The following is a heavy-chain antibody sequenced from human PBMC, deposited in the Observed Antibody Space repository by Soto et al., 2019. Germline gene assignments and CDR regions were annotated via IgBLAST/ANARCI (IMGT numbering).Heavy chain of an antibody. Sequence: EVQLVESGGGLVKPGGSLRLSCAASGFTFSNAWMSWVRQAPGKGLEWVGRIKSKTDGGTTDYAAPVKGRFTISRDDSKNTLYLQMNSLKTEDTAVYYCTTDLGDSSSWYGYYYYGMDVWGQGTTVTVSS. CDR1: GFTFSNAW. V-gene: IGHV3-15*01. CDR3: TTDLGDSSSWYGYYYYGMDV. J-gene: IGHJ6*02. CDR2: IKSKTDGGTT. D-gene: IGHD6-13*01.